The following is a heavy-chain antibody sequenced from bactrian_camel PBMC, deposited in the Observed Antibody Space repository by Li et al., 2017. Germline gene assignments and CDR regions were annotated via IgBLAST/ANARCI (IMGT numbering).Heavy chain of an antibody. J-gene: IGHJ4*01. CDR3: AADPPNYADYRANY. V-gene: IGHV3S25*01. CDR2: ITSHPGTQ. Sequence: QLVESGGGLVPPGGSLRLSCETSGFTFSPYWMYWVRQAPGSGLEWVSTITSHPGTQYYADSVKSRFTASRDNAQNTVYLQMSSLKPEDTADDYCAADPPNYADYRANYRGQGTQVTVS. CDR1: GFTFSPYW. D-gene: IGHD5*01.